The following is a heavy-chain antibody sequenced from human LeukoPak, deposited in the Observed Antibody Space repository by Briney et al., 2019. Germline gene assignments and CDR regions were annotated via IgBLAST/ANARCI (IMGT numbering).Heavy chain of an antibody. D-gene: IGHD3-22*01. CDR2: IYYSGST. V-gene: IGHV4-59*01. J-gene: IGHJ5*02. CDR1: GGSISSYY. CDR3: ARSPLNYYDSSGYYL. Sequence: SETLSLTCTVSGGSISSYYWSWIRQPLGKGLEWIGYIYYSGSTNYNPSLKSRVTISVDTSKNQFSLKLSSVTAADTAVYYCARSPLNYYDSSGYYLWGQGTLVTVSS.